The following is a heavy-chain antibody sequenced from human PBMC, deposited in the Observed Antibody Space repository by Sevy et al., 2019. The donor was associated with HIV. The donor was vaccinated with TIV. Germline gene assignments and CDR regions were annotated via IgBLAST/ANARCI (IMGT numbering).Heavy chain of an antibody. CDR1: GYTLSELS. CDR3: ATTKDYYDSSGSPFDY. D-gene: IGHD3-22*01. Sequence: VSVKVSCMVSGYTLSELSMHWVRQAPGKGLEWMGSFDPEDDGTIYAQKFQGRVTMTEDTSTDTAYMELNNLRSEDTAVYYCATTKDYYDSSGSPFDYWGQGTLVTVSS. J-gene: IGHJ4*02. V-gene: IGHV1-24*01. CDR2: FDPEDDGT.